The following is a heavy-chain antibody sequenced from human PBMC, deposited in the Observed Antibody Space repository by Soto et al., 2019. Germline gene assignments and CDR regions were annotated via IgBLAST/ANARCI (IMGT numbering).Heavy chain of an antibody. CDR1: GFTFSSYA. V-gene: IGHV3-23*01. Sequence: GGSLRLSCAASGFTFSSYAMSWVHQAPGKGLEWVSAISGSGGSTYYADSVKGRFTISRDNSKNTLYLQMNSLRAEDTAVYYCAKGQYSSGCFDYWGQGTLVTVSS. CDR3: AKGQYSSGCFDY. J-gene: IGHJ4*02. CDR2: ISGSGGST. D-gene: IGHD6-19*01.